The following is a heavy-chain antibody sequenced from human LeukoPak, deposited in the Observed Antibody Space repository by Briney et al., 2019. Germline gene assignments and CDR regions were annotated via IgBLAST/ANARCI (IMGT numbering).Heavy chain of an antibody. D-gene: IGHD1-26*01. J-gene: IGHJ4*02. CDR3: ASEVGATPDDY. V-gene: IGHV3-21*01. CDR1: GFTFSNYG. CDR2: ISSSSSYI. Sequence: PGGSLRLSCVVSGFTFSNYGMHWVRQAPGKGLEWVSSISSSSSYIYYADSVKGRFTISRDNAKNSLYLQMNSLRAEDTAVYYCASEVGATPDDYWGQGTLVTVSS.